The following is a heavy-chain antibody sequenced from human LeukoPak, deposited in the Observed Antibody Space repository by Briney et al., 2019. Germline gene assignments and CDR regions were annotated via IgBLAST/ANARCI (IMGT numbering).Heavy chain of an antibody. J-gene: IGHJ4*02. Sequence: SETLSLTCGVSGYSISSGSCWGWIRRPPGKGLEWIGSIYRSGFTYYNPSLKSRLTISVDTSKNQFSLKLSSVTAADTAVYYCAREKTVTIVDYWGQGTLVTVSS. V-gene: IGHV4-38-2*02. CDR1: GYSISSGSC. CDR3: AREKTVTIVDY. CDR2: IYRSGFT. D-gene: IGHD4-17*01.